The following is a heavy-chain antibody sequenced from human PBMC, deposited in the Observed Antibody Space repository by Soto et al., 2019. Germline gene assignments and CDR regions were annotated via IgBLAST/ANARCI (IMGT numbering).Heavy chain of an antibody. CDR1: GYTFTSYD. CDR3: AQTVTTGYYYGMDV. CDR2: MNPNSGNT. J-gene: IGHJ6*02. Sequence: QVQLVQSGAEVKKPGASVKVSCKASGYTFTSYDINWVRQATGRGLEWMGWMNPNSGNTGYAQKFQGRVTMTRNTSISTAYMELSSLRSEDTAVYYCAQTVTTGYYYGMDVWGQGTTVTVSS. V-gene: IGHV1-8*01. D-gene: IGHD4-4*01.